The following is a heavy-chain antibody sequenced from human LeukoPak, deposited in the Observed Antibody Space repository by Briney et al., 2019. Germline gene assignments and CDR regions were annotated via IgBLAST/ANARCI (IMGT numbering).Heavy chain of an antibody. CDR3: ARGNQQLPRSTPDY. J-gene: IGHJ4*02. D-gene: IGHD2-2*01. CDR1: GFTFSSSW. V-gene: IGHV3-74*01. CDR2: IKTDGSTT. Sequence: GGSLRLSCAVSGFTFSSSWMHWVRQAPGKGLVWVSHIKTDGSTTAYADSVKGRFTISRDNAKNTLYLQMNSLRAGDTGVYYCARGNQQLPRSTPDYWGQGTLVTVSS.